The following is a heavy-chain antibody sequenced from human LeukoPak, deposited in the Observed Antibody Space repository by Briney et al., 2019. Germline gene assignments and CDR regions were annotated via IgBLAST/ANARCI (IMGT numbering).Heavy chain of an antibody. Sequence: PGGSLRLSCAASGFTFSSSGMHWVRQAPGKGLEWVAFIRYDGNNKYYADSVKGRFTISRDNSKNTLYLQMNSLRAEDTAVYYCARVGSTSDYWGQGTLVTVSS. J-gene: IGHJ4*02. CDR3: ARVGSTSDY. D-gene: IGHD6-13*01. CDR2: IRYDGNNK. CDR1: GFTFSSSG. V-gene: IGHV3-30*02.